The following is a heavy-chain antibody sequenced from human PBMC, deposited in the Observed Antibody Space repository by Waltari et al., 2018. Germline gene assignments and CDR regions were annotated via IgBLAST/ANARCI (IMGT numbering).Heavy chain of an antibody. Sequence: QVQLVQSGAEVKKPGASVKVSCKTSGYTFTNYYLHWLRQAPGQGLEWMGIINPNGGGTTYAQKFQGRITMTRDTSTSTVYMELSSLRSNDTAVYYCARAEKVYRGVLDYWGQGTLVTVSS. CDR1: GYTFTNYY. CDR2: INPNGGGT. V-gene: IGHV1-46*01. J-gene: IGHJ4*02. D-gene: IGHD3-10*01. CDR3: ARAEKVYRGVLDY.